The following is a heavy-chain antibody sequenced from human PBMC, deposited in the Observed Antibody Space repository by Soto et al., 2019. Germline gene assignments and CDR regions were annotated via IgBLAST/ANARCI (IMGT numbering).Heavy chain of an antibody. CDR2: IYYSGST. V-gene: IGHV4-59*01. Sequence: QVQLQESGPGLVKPSETLSLTCTVSGGSISSYYWSWIRQPPGKGLEWIGYIYYSGSTNYNPSLKSRVTLSVDTSKNQFSLKLSSVTAADTAVYYCARTGYCSSTSCYALDYWGQGTLVTVSS. CDR3: ARTGYCSSTSCYALDY. CDR1: GGSISSYY. J-gene: IGHJ4*02. D-gene: IGHD2-2*01.